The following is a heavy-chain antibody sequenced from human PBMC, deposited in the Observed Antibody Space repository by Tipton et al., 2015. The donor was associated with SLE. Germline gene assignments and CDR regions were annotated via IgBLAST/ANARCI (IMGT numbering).Heavy chain of an antibody. V-gene: IGHV3-9*01. CDR2: ISWNSGSI. CDR1: GFTFDDYA. Sequence: SLRLSCAASGFTFDDYAMHWVRQAPGKGLEWVSGISWNSGSIGYADSVKGRFTISRDNAKNSLYLQMNSLRAEDTAVYYCARDTEGYWGQGTLVTVSS. CDR3: ARDTEGY. J-gene: IGHJ4*02.